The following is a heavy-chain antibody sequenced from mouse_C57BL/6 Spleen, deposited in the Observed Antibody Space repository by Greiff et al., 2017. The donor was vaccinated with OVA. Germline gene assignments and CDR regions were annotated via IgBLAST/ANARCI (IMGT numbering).Heavy chain of an antibody. Sequence: QVQLQQPGAELVKPGASVKMSCKASGYTFTSYWITWVKQRPGQGLEWIGDIYPGSGSTNYNEKFKSKATLTVDTSSTTAYMPLSSLTSEDSAVYYCARGDGNYPAWFADWGQGTLVTVSA. V-gene: IGHV1-55*01. CDR1: GYTFTSYW. J-gene: IGHJ3*01. D-gene: IGHD2-1*01. CDR3: ARGDGNYPAWFAD. CDR2: IYPGSGST.